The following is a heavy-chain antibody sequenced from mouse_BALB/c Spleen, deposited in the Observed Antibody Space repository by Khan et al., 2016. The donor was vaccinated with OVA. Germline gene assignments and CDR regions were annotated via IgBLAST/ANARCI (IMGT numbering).Heavy chain of an antibody. Sequence: QVQLKQSGPGLVAPSQRLSITCNISGFSLTNYGVHWIRQPPGKGLEWLVVIRSDGSKTYNYDLKSRMTITNDNSKSQVFLQMNRHQTEYTAFYFCYRQHEEQYNSMAYWGQGTLVTVSA. J-gene: IGHJ4*01. CDR2: IRSDGSK. CDR3: YRQHEEQYNSMAY. CDR1: GFSLTNYG. V-gene: IGHV2-6-1*01. D-gene: IGHD6-1*01.